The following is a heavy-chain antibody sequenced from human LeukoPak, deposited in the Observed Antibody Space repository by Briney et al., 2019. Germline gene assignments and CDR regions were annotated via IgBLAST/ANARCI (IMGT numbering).Heavy chain of an antibody. J-gene: IGHJ4*02. Sequence: PSETLSLTCTVSGGSISSGGYYWSWIRQHPGKGLEWIGYIYYSGSTYYNPSLKSRVTISVDTSKNQFSLKLSSVTAADTAVYYCAGQTDSSGYSYWGQGTLVTVSS. CDR2: IYYSGST. CDR3: AGQTDSSGYSY. CDR1: GGSISSGGYY. V-gene: IGHV4-31*03. D-gene: IGHD3-22*01.